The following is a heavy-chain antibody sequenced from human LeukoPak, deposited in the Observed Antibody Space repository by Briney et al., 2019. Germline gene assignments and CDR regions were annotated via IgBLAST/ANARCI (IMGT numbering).Heavy chain of an antibody. CDR1: GFAVSNKF. D-gene: IGHD3-16*01. CDR3: AREDNGGATDDGFDV. Sequence: GGSLRLSCAASGFAVSNKFMYWVRQAPGKGLEWVSVVRVGDVTHYADSVKGRFTTSRDSSKNTVYLQMESLRVEDTAVYYCAREDNGGATDDGFDVWGHGTVVTVSS. CDR2: VRVGDVT. J-gene: IGHJ3*01. V-gene: IGHV3-53*01.